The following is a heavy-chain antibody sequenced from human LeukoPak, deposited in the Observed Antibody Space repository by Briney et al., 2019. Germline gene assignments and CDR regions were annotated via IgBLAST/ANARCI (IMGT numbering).Heavy chain of an antibody. J-gene: IGHJ4*02. V-gene: IGHV3-30*18. CDR1: GFTFNTYG. CDR2: ISSDGSNK. D-gene: IGHD6-13*01. Sequence: GGSLRLSCAASGFTFNTYGMHWVRQAPGKGLEWVAVISSDGSNKYYADSVKGRFTISRDNSKNTLYLQMNSLRAEDTAVYYCAKSGIAAAGQRGYFDSWGQGTQVTVSS. CDR3: AKSGIAAAGQRGYFDS.